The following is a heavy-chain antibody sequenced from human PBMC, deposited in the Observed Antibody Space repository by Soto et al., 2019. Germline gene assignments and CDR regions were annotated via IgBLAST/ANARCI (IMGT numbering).Heavy chain of an antibody. J-gene: IGHJ5*02. CDR3: ARGWDHYDSGGLRTWFDP. D-gene: IGHD3-22*01. CDR2: FLPIFGTA. V-gene: IGHV1-69*01. CDR1: GGTFSDYS. Sequence: QVQLVQSGAEVKKPGSSVKVSCKASGGTFSDYSINWVRQAPGQGLEWMGGFLPIFGTANYAQKFQGGVTITAHESTSTAYMELSSLRSEDTAIYYCARGWDHYDSGGLRTWFDPWGQGTLVTVSP.